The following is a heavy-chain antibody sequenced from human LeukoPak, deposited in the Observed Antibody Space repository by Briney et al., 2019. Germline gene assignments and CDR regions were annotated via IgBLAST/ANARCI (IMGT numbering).Heavy chain of an antibody. CDR3: ARDHYGDYSDYFDY. Sequence: ASVKVSCKASGYTFTGYYMHWVRQAPGQGLEWMGRINPNSGGTNYAQKLQGRVTMTTDTSTSTAYMELRSLRSDDTAVYYCARDHYGDYSDYFDYWGQGTLVTVSS. CDR2: INPNSGGT. D-gene: IGHD4-17*01. J-gene: IGHJ4*02. CDR1: GYTFTGYY. V-gene: IGHV1-2*06.